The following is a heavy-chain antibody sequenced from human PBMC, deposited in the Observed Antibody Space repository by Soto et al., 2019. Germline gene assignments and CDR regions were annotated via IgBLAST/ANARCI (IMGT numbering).Heavy chain of an antibody. CDR2: IVPISGTS. J-gene: IGHJ6*02. CDR1: GGSFSNYA. Sequence: SVKVSCKASGGSFSNYAISWVRRAPGLGLEWMGKIVPISGTSHYAQKFQGRVTFTADESATTAYMELSSLRSEDTAVYYCAGDPGNSCYYYGMDVWGQGATVTVSS. CDR3: AGDPGNSCYYYGMDV. V-gene: IGHV1-69*13. D-gene: IGHD4-4*01.